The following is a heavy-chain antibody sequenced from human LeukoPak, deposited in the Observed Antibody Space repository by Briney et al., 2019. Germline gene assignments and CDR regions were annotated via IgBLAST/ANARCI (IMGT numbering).Heavy chain of an antibody. Sequence: ASVKVSCKASGYTFTSYYMHWVRQAPGQGLEWMGIINPSGGSTSYAQKFQGRVTMTRDTSTSTVYMELSSLRSEDTAVYYCARVRGYCSGGSCRGGFHYWGQGTLVTVSS. V-gene: IGHV1-46*01. J-gene: IGHJ4*02. D-gene: IGHD2-15*01. CDR1: GYTFTSYY. CDR2: INPSGGST. CDR3: ARVRGYCSGGSCRGGFHY.